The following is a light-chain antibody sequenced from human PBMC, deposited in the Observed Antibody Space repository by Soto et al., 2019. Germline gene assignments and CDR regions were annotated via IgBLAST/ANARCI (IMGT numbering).Light chain of an antibody. CDR3: MLSHDGVRY. Sequence: QAVVTQEPSLTVSPGGTVTLTCGSSTGGVTSGHYPHWLQQKPGQAPRTLIYDTDNKQSWTPARFTGSLLGGKAALTLSGAQPEDEADYYCMLSHDGVRYFGTGTQLTVL. V-gene: IGLV7-46*01. J-gene: IGLJ1*01. CDR2: DTD. CDR1: TGGVTSGHY.